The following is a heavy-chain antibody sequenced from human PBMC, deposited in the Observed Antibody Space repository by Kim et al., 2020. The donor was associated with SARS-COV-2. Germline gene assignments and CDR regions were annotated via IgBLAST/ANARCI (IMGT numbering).Heavy chain of an antibody. V-gene: IGHV3-43*01. Sequence: GGSLRLSCAASGFTFDDYTMHWVRQAPGKGLEWVSLISWDGGSTYYADSVKGRFTISRDNSKNSLYLQMNSLRTEDTALYYCAKDITRDIAAAATPYYYYYGMDVWGQGTTVTVSS. CDR1: GFTFDDYT. D-gene: IGHD6-13*01. CDR2: ISWDGGST. CDR3: AKDITRDIAAAATPYYYYYGMDV. J-gene: IGHJ6*02.